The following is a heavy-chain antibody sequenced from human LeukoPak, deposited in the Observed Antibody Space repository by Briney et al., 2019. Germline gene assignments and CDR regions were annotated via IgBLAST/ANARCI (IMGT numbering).Heavy chain of an antibody. CDR3: ARDLRYCGGDCYVDY. Sequence: ASVKVSCMASGYTFTSYGISWVRQAPGQGLEWMGWISAYNGNTNYAQKLQGRVTMTTDTSTSTAYMELRSLRSDDTAVYYCARDLRYCGGDCYVDYWGQGTLVTVSS. CDR2: ISAYNGNT. J-gene: IGHJ4*02. CDR1: GYTFTSYG. V-gene: IGHV1-18*01. D-gene: IGHD2-21*02.